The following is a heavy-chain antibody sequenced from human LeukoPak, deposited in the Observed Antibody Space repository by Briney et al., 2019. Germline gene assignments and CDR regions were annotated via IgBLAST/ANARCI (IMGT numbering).Heavy chain of an antibody. D-gene: IGHD3-10*01. CDR3: ARAVPYGPSYEFLDY. J-gene: IGHJ4*02. CDR2: INYSGST. CDR1: GCSSTNYY. V-gene: IGHV4-59*01. Sequence: PSEPLSNTCTVLGCSSTNYYWSWIRQPPGKGLHSTGYINYSGSTNYNPALKSRVTISLHTSKNQFSLKLNSVPAADTAVYYCARAVPYGPSYEFLDYWGQGTLVTV.